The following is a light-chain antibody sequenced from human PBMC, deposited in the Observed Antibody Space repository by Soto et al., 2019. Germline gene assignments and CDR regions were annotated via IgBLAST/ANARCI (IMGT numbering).Light chain of an antibody. CDR3: QQYNSYSPT. CDR1: QNINTW. CDR2: RAS. J-gene: IGKJ1*01. V-gene: IGKV1-5*01. Sequence: DIQMTQSPSTLSASVGDRVTITCRASQNINTWVAWYQQKPGKAPNLLIYRASSLESGVPSRFSGSGSGTEFTLTISSLQPDDFATYYCQQYNSYSPTFGQGTKVDIK.